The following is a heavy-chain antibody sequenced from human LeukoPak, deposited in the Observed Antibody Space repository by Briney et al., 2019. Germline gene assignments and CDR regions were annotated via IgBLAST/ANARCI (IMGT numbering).Heavy chain of an antibody. CDR3: ARVRTVTTVADY. J-gene: IGHJ4*02. V-gene: IGHV4-31*03. CDR1: GGSISSGGYY. CDR2: IYYSGST. Sequence: SQTLSLTCTVSGGSISSGGYYWSWIRQHPGKGLEWIGYIYYSGSTYYNPSLKSRVTISVDTSKNQFSLKLSSVTAADTAVCYCARVRTVTTVADYWGQGTLVTVSS. D-gene: IGHD4-17*01.